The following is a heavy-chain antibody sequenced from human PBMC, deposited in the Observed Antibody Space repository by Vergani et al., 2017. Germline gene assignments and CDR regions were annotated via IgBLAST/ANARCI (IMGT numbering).Heavy chain of an antibody. CDR2: ISSSSSTI. CDR1: GFTFSSYS. V-gene: IGHV3-48*04. CDR3: ARASSLYYYDSSGYYGGDAFDI. J-gene: IGHJ3*02. Sequence: EVQLVESGGGLVQPGGSLRLSCAASGFTFSSYSLNWVRQAPGTGLEWVSYISSSSSTIYYADFVTGRFTISRDNAKNSLYLQINSLRAEDTAVYYCARASSLYYYDSSGYYGGDAFDIWGQGTMVTVSS. D-gene: IGHD3-22*01.